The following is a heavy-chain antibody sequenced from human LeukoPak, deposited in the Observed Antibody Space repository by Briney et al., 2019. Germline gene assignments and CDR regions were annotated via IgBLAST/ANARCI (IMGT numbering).Heavy chain of an antibody. CDR2: IAYDGNT. Sequence: PSETLSLTCSVSGDTLTGYFWTWIRQTQGKGLEWIGEIAYDGNTNYSPSLKSRVSISIDTHNNLFSLSLNSVTAADTAVYYCARRSSGYFNWFAPWGQGTLVTVSS. CDR1: GDTLTGYF. D-gene: IGHD6-19*01. CDR3: ARRSSGYFNWFAP. V-gene: IGHV4-34*01. J-gene: IGHJ5*02.